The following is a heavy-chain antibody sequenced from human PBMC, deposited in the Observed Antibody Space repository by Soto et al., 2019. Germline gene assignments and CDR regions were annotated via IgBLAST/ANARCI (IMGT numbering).Heavy chain of an antibody. CDR2: IYPGDSDT. V-gene: IGHV5-51*01. Sequence: GASLKISCTGSGYAFISYWIGWVRQKPGKGLEWMGMIYPGDSDTRYSPSFQGQVTISADKSINTAYLQWSSLEASDTAVYYCARMIAAAGTGFDYWGQGTLVTVSS. J-gene: IGHJ4*02. CDR3: ARMIAAAGTGFDY. CDR1: GYAFISYW. D-gene: IGHD3-10*01.